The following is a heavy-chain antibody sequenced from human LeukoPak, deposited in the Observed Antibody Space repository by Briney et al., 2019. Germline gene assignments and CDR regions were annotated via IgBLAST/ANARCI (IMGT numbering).Heavy chain of an antibody. J-gene: IGHJ4*02. CDR3: VRLRRNTGSSGYYYYYDY. V-gene: IGHV3-21*01. CDR2: INKGATHM. D-gene: IGHD3-22*01. Sequence: GGSLTLSCAASQFSFSSYSFNWVRQAPGQGLEWVSSINKGATHMYYADSMKGRFTVSRDNAKNSLYLQMNSLRGEDTAVYYCVRLRRNTGSSGYYYYYDYWGRGTLVTVSS. CDR1: QFSFSSYS.